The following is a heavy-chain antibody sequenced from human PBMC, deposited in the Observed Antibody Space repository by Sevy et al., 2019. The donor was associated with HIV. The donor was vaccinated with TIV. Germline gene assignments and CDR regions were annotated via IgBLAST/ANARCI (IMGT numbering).Heavy chain of an antibody. D-gene: IGHD3-3*01. Sequence: ASVKVSCKASGYTFTSYGISWVRQAPGQGLEWMGWISAYNGNTNYAQKLQGSVTMTTDTSTSTAYMELRSLRSDDTAVYYCARVGGYDFWSGSLEYYYYYGMDVWGQGTTVTVSS. J-gene: IGHJ6*02. CDR2: ISAYNGNT. CDR1: GYTFTSYG. CDR3: ARVGGYDFWSGSLEYYYYYGMDV. V-gene: IGHV1-18*01.